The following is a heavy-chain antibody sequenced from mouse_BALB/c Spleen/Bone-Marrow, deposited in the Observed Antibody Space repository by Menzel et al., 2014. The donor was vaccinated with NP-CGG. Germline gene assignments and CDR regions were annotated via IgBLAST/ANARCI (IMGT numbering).Heavy chain of an antibody. J-gene: IGHJ2*01. CDR3: ARTAYFDY. V-gene: IGHV1-63*02. CDR2: FYPGGGYT. CDR1: GYTFTNYW. Sequence: VQLQQPGAELVRPGTSVKISCKASGYTFTNYWLGWIKQRPGHGLEWIGDFYPGGGYTNYNEEFKGKATLTADASSGTAYMQLSSLTSEDSAVYFCARTAYFDYWGQGTTLTVSS.